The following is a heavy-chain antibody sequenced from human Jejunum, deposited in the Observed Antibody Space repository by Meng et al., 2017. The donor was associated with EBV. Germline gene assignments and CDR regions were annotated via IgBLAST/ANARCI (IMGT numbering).Heavy chain of an antibody. CDR1: RGSFSGYY. V-gene: IGHV4-34*02. J-gene: IGHJ4*02. Sequence: VPIQQWVVGFLYPPETRSLTCAVYRGSFSGYYWSWIRQHPGKGLEWIGEINHSGSTNYNLSLRSRVTISVETSKNQFSLRLNSVTAADTAVYYCARVAFSYTTRSLDSWGQGTLVTVSS. CDR3: ARVAFSYTTRSLDS. D-gene: IGHD3-16*02. CDR2: INHSGST.